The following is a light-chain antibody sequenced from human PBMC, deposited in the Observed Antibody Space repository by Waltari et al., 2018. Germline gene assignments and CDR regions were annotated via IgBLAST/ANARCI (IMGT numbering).Light chain of an antibody. CDR3: QQRSNWPIT. V-gene: IGKV3-11*01. J-gene: IGKJ3*01. CDR2: DAS. Sequence: VLTQSPPTLSLSPGERATPPSRASSSVRRYLARYQQKPGQAPRLLIYDASNRATGIPARFSGSGSGTDFTLTISSLEPEDFAVYYCQQRSNWPITFGPGTKVDIK. CDR1: SSVRRY.